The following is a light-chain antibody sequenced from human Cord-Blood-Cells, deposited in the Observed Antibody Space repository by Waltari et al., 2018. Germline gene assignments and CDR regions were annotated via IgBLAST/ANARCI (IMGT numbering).Light chain of an antibody. J-gene: IGKJ3*01. CDR3: QQYGSSPFT. Sequence: EIVLTQSPGTLSLSPGERAPLSCRASQSVSSSYLAWYQQKPGQAPRLLIYGASSRATGIPARFSGSGSGTDFTLTISRLEPEDFAVYYCQQYGSSPFTFGPGTKVDIK. CDR1: QSVSSSY. V-gene: IGKV3-20*01. CDR2: GAS.